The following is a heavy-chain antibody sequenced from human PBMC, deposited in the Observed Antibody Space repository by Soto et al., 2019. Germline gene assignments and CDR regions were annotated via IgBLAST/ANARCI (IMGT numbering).Heavy chain of an antibody. Sequence: SETLSLTCTVSGGSISRYYWSWIRQPPGKGLEWIGYIYYSGSTNYNPSLKSRVTISVDTSKNQFSLKLSSVTAADTAVYYCASNLGATGYYFDYWGQGTLVTVSS. CDR1: GGSISRYY. CDR3: ASNLGATGYYFDY. D-gene: IGHD7-27*01. J-gene: IGHJ4*02. V-gene: IGHV4-59*01. CDR2: IYYSGST.